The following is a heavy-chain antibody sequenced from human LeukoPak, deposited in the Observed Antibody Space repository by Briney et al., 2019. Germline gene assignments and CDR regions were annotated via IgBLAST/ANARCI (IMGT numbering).Heavy chain of an antibody. Sequence: GGSLRLSCAASGFTFSTYGMHWVRQAPGKGLEWVAFLRSDGRNNYCADSVKGRFTISGDNSKNTLYLQMNSLRAEDTAVYYCARDLDTAFDYWGQGTLVTVSS. CDR3: ARDLDTAFDY. CDR1: GFTFSTYG. CDR2: LRSDGRNN. D-gene: IGHD5-18*01. V-gene: IGHV3-30*02. J-gene: IGHJ4*02.